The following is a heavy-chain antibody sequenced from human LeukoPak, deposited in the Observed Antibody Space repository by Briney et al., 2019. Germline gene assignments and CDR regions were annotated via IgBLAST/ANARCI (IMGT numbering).Heavy chain of an antibody. V-gene: IGHV4-34*01. CDR3: ARDTSVAGIGDYYYYGMDV. CDR1: GGFFSGYY. Sequence: SETLSLTCAVYGGFFSGYYWSWIRQPPGKGLEWIGEINHSGSTNYNPSLKSRVTISVDTSKNQFSLKLSSVTAADTAVYYCARDTSVAGIGDYYYYGMDVWGQGTTVTVSS. J-gene: IGHJ6*02. D-gene: IGHD6-19*01. CDR2: INHSGST.